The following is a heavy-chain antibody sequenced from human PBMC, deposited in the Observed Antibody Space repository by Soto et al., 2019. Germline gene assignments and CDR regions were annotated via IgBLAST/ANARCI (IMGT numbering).Heavy chain of an antibody. V-gene: IGHV1-2*04. CDR2: INPNSGCT. CDR3: ARAPSPARDAFDI. D-gene: IGHD2-2*01. Sequence: ASVKVSFKASGYTFTGYYMHWLRQAPGQGLEWMGWINPNSGCTNYAQKFQGWVTMTRDTSISTAYMELSRLRSDDTAVYYCARAPSPARDAFDIWGQGTMVTVSS. CDR1: GYTFTGYY. J-gene: IGHJ3*02.